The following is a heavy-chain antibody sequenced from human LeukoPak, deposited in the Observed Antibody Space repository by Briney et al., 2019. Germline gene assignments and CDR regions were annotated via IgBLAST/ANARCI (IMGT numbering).Heavy chain of an antibody. CDR1: GYTFTDYF. J-gene: IGHJ4*02. V-gene: IGHV1-2*06. D-gene: IGHD1-14*01. Sequence: APVKVSCKTSGYTFTDYFVHWVRQAPGQGLEWMGRINPNSGGTNSAQRFQGRVTMTRDTSISTAYMELSRLRSDDTAVYYCARGGITEDFDYWGQGTLVTVSS. CDR2: INPNSGGT. CDR3: ARGGITEDFDY.